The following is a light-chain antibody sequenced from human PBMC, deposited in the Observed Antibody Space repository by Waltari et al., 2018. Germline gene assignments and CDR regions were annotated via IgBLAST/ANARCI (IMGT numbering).Light chain of an antibody. V-gene: IGLV3-19*01. Sequence: SSELTQDPAVSVALGQTVRITCQGDSLRSYYASWYQQKPGQAPVLVIYGKNNRPSGIPDRFSGSSSGNTASLTITGAQAGDEADYYCNSRDSSGNLGYVFGTGTKVTVL. CDR2: GKN. CDR1: SLRSYY. CDR3: NSRDSSGNLGYV. J-gene: IGLJ1*01.